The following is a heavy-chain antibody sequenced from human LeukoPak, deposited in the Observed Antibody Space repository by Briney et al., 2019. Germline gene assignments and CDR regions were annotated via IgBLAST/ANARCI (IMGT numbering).Heavy chain of an antibody. Sequence: PGGSLRLSCAASGFSFTNYWMHWVRQAPGKGLVWVSHINSDGSATRYADSVKGRFTMSRDNVKNTLYLQMNSLRVEDTAVYYCARDPRNVGLAPWGQGTLVTVSS. CDR1: GFSFTNYW. J-gene: IGHJ5*02. D-gene: IGHD2-15*01. CDR3: ARDPRNVGLAP. CDR2: INSDGSAT. V-gene: IGHV3-74*01.